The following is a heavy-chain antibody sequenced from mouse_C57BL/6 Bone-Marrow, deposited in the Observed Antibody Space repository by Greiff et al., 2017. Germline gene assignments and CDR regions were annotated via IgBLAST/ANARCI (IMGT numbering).Heavy chain of an antibody. CDR3: ARWDGKGLDY. Sequence: QVHLQQPGAELVQPGASVKVSCKASGYTFTSYWLHWVKQRPGQGLAWLGRIHPSNSDTTYNHTFKGTATLPAYKSSSTAYRQLSSLTSGDSAVYYCARWDGKGLDYWGQGTTLTVSS. CDR2: IHPSNSDT. V-gene: IGHV1-74*01. CDR1: GYTFTSYW. D-gene: IGHD1-1*01. J-gene: IGHJ2*01.